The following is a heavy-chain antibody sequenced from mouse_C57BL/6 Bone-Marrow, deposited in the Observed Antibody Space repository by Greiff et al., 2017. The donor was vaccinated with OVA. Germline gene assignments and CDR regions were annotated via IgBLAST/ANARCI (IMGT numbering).Heavy chain of an antibody. V-gene: IGHV1-69*01. J-gene: IGHJ3*01. CDR1: GYTFTSYW. CDR2: IDPSDSYT. CDR3: ATVFAY. Sequence: QVQLQQPGAELVMPGASVKLSCKASGYTFTSYWMHWVKQRPGQGLEWIGEIDPSDSYTNYNQEFKGKSTLTVDKSSSTAYMQLSSLTSEDSAVYYCATVFAYWGQGTLVTVSA.